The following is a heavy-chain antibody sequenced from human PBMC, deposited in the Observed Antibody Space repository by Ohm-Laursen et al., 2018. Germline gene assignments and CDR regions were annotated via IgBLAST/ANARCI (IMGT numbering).Heavy chain of an antibody. Sequence: SVKVSCQASGFTFTSSAMQWVRQARGQRLVWIGWIVVGSGNTNYAQKFQERVTITRDMSTSTAYMELSSLRSEDTAVYYCAAGDSSSWNGFDYWGQGTLVTVSS. J-gene: IGHJ4*02. V-gene: IGHV1-58*02. D-gene: IGHD6-13*01. CDR1: GFTFTSSA. CDR3: AAGDSSSWNGFDY. CDR2: IVVGSGNT.